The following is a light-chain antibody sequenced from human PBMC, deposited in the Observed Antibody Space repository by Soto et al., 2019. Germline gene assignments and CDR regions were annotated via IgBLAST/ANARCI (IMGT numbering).Light chain of an antibody. CDR2: GAS. V-gene: IGKV3-15*01. Sequence: EIVMTQSPATLSLSPGERATLSCRASQSVSSNLAWYQQKPGQAPRLLIYGASTRATGIPARFSGSGSGTEFTLTISRLQSEDFAVYYCQQYSNWPPLTFGGGTKVEIK. J-gene: IGKJ4*01. CDR3: QQYSNWPPLT. CDR1: QSVSSN.